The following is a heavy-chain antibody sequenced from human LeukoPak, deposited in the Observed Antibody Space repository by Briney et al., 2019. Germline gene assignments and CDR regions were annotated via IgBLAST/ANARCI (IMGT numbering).Heavy chain of an antibody. CDR3: ARVPGEMGATLAYLDY. V-gene: IGHV3-21*01. CDR1: GFTFDSFS. Sequence: GGSLRLSCAASGFTFDSFSISWVRQAPGKGLEWVASISSSTTYIYYAGSVKGRFTISRDNAKNLVYLEMNSLRAEDTAVYYCARVPGEMGATLAYLDYWGQGTLVTVSS. D-gene: IGHD1-26*01. J-gene: IGHJ4*02. CDR2: ISSSTTYI.